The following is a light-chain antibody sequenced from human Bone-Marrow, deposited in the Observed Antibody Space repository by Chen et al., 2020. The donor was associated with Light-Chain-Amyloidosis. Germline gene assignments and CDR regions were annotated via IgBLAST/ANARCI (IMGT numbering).Light chain of an antibody. CDR2: EVT. CDR1: SSDVGGDNH. Sequence: QSALTQPASVSGSPGQSITISCTGTSSDVGGDNHVSWYQQHPDKAPKLMIYEVTNRPSWVPERFSGSKSDNTASLTISGLQTEDEADYFCSSYTITNTHVFGRGTRVTVL. J-gene: IGLJ1*01. CDR3: SSYTITNTHV. V-gene: IGLV2-14*01.